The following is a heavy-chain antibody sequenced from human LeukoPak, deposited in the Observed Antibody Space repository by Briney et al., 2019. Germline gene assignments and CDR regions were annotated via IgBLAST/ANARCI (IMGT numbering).Heavy chain of an antibody. Sequence: GGSLRLSCADSQFTFNSYSMNWVRQAPGKGLEWVSSISSSSTYIYYADSAKGRFTISRDNTKKSLFLQMNSLRAEDTAVYYCATRYGSGRFWGQETLVTVSS. D-gene: IGHD3-10*01. J-gene: IGHJ4*02. CDR3: ATRYGSGRF. CDR2: ISSSSTYI. V-gene: IGHV3-21*04. CDR1: QFTFNSYS.